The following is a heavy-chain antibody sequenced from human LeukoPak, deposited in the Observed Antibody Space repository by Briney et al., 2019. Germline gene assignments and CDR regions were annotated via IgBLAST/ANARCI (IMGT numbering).Heavy chain of an antibody. CDR1: GFTFSSYE. D-gene: IGHD6-6*01. J-gene: IGHJ6*03. Sequence: GGSLRLSCAASGFTFSSYEMNWVRQAPGKGLEWVSYISSSSSYIYYADSVKGRFTISRDNAKNSLYLQMNSLRAEDTAVYYCARSPIAARPGLPDYYYYYMDVWGKGTTVTVSS. CDR3: ARSPIAARPGLPDYYYYYMDV. V-gene: IGHV3-21*05. CDR2: ISSSSSYI.